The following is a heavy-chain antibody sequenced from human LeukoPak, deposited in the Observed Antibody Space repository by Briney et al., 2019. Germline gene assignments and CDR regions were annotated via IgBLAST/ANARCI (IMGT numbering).Heavy chain of an antibody. V-gene: IGHV4-59*01. CDR3: ARHGSGRSFDY. J-gene: IGHJ4*02. Sequence: PSETLSLTCTVSGSISSYYWSWSWQPPGKGLEWIGYIYDSGNTNYNPSLKSRVTMSIDTSKNQFSLNLSSVTAADTAVYYCARHGSGRSFDYWGQGTLVTVSS. CDR1: GSISSYY. D-gene: IGHD6-19*01. CDR2: IYDSGNT.